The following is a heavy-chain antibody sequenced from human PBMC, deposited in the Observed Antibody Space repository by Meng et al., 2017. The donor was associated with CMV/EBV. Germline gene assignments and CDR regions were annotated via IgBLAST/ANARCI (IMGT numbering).Heavy chain of an antibody. CDR2: IYGGGSST. CDR3: AKGGEGYSYGYDY. CDR1: GFTFSSYA. Sequence: GESLKISCAASGFTFSSYAMSWVRQAPGKGLEWVSVIYGGGSSTYYADSVKGRFTISRDNSKNTLYLQMNSLRAEDTAVYYCAKGGEGYSYGYDYWGQGTLVTVSS. J-gene: IGHJ4*02. V-gene: IGHV3-23*03. D-gene: IGHD5-18*01.